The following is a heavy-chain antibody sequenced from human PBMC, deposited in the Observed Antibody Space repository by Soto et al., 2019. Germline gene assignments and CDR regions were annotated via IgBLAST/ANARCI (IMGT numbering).Heavy chain of an antibody. J-gene: IGHJ4*02. D-gene: IGHD3-16*01. Sequence: EVQLLESGGGLVQPGGSLRLSCAASGFTFSSYAMSWFRQAPGKGLEWVSGFSGSGGNTYYADSVKGRFTISRDNSKNTLYLQMNSLRAEETAVYYCAKDPSPYGGSDYWGQGTLVTVSS. CDR3: AKDPSPYGGSDY. CDR1: GFTFSSYA. CDR2: FSGSGGNT. V-gene: IGHV3-23*01.